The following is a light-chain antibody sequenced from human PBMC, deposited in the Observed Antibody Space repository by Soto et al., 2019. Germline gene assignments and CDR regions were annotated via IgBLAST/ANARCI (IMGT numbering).Light chain of an antibody. CDR1: QSVSSSY. CDR2: GAS. Sequence: EIVLTQSPGTLSLSPGERATLSCRASQSVSSSYLAWYQQKPGQAPRLLIYGASSRATGIPDRFSGSGSGTDFTLTISRLEPEDLAVYYCQQDGSSPKTFGQGTKV. J-gene: IGKJ1*01. V-gene: IGKV3-20*01. CDR3: QQDGSSPKT.